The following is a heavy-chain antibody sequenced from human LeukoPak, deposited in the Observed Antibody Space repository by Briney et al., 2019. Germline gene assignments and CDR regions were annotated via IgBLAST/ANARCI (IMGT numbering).Heavy chain of an antibody. CDR3: VRGYTPMVMDY. V-gene: IGHV4-59*01. CDR2: IYCSGST. Sequence: SETLSLTCTVSGASMNTYYWSWIRQPPEKGLEWIGYIYCSGSTNYNPSLKSRVTISVDMSKNQFSLNLSSVTAADTAVYYCVRGYTPMVMDYWGQGTLVTVSS. CDR1: GASMNTYY. D-gene: IGHD5-18*01. J-gene: IGHJ4*02.